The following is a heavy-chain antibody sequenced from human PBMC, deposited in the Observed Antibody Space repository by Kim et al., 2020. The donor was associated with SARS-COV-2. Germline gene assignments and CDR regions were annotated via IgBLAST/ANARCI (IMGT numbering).Heavy chain of an antibody. Sequence: ASVKVSCKASGYTFTDNYIHWVRQAPGQGLEWMGWINPNSGGANYAQKFQGRVTMTGDTSISTAYMELGRLTSDDTAVYYCARNGGGMGVWGQGTTVTVS. V-gene: IGHV1-2*02. CDR2: INPNSGGA. J-gene: IGHJ6*02. CDR3: ARNGGGMGV. D-gene: IGHD3-16*01. CDR1: GYTFTDNY.